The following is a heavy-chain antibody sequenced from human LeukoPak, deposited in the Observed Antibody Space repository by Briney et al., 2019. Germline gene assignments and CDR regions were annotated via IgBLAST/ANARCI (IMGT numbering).Heavy chain of an antibody. D-gene: IGHD3-22*01. CDR3: ARVSLNNYYDSSGYQHYFDY. J-gene: IGHJ4*02. Sequence: GSSVKVSCKASGGTFSSYAISWVRQAPGQGLEWMGRIIPILGIANYAQKFQGRVTITADKSTSTAYMELSSLRSEDTAVYYCARVSLNNYYDSSGYQHYFDYWGQGTLVTVSS. CDR2: IIPILGIA. V-gene: IGHV1-69*04. CDR1: GGTFSSYA.